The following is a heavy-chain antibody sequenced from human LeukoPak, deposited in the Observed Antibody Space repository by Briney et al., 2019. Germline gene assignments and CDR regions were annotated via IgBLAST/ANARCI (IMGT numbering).Heavy chain of an antibody. CDR2: INSDGSST. D-gene: IGHD3-10*01. CDR1: GFTFSSYC. J-gene: IGHJ3*02. CDR3: STGSGHAFDI. Sequence: HPGGSLRLSCAASGFTFSSYCMHWVRQVPGKGLVWVSRINSDGSSTSYADSVKGRFTISRDNAKNTLYVQMNSLRAEDTAVYCCSTGSGHAFDIWGRGTMVTVSS. V-gene: IGHV3-74*01.